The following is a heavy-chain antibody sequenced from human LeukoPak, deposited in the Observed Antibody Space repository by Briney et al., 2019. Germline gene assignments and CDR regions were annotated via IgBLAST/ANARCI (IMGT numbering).Heavy chain of an antibody. Sequence: SETLSLTCAVYGGSFSGYYWSWIRQPPGKGLEWIGYIFNSGSTYYNPSLKSRVTILVDTSKNQFSLKLSSVTAADTAVYYCARRSYYSGSGSPPRYWGQGTLVTVSS. CDR1: GGSFSGYY. D-gene: IGHD3-10*01. V-gene: IGHV4-34*12. CDR3: ARRSYYSGSGSPPRY. J-gene: IGHJ4*02. CDR2: IFNSGST.